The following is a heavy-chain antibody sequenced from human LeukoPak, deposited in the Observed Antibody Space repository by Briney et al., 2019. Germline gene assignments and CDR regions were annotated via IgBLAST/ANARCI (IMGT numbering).Heavy chain of an antibody. D-gene: IGHD3-10*01. CDR1: GYTFTSYG. J-gene: IGHJ4*02. CDR3: ARDRLNYYGSGSRLDY. CDR2: ISAYNGNT. V-gene: IGHV1-18*01. Sequence: ASVKVSCKASGYTFTSYGISWVRQAPGQGLEWMGWISAYNGNTNYAQKLQGRVTMTTDTSTSTAYMELRSLRSDDTAVYYCARDRLNYYGSGSRLDYWGQGTLVTVSS.